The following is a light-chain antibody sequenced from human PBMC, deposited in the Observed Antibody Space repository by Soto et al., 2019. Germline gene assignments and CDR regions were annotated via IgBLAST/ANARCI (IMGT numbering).Light chain of an antibody. Sequence: EIVLTQSPGTLSLSPGERATLSCRASQSVSSSYLAWYQQKPGQAHRLLIYGASSMSTGIPDRFSGSGSVTDFTLTISRLEPEDFAVYYCQQYGSSPRTFGQGTKLEIK. V-gene: IGKV3-20*01. CDR1: QSVSSSY. CDR2: GAS. CDR3: QQYGSSPRT. J-gene: IGKJ2*01.